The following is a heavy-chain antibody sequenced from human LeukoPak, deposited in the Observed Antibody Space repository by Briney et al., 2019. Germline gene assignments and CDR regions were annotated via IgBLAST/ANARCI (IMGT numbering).Heavy chain of an antibody. CDR3: AREMYYYGSGSQTTYYYYGMDV. D-gene: IGHD3-10*01. Sequence: SVKVSCKAPGGTFSSYAISWVRQAPGQGLEWMGGIIPIFGTANYAQKFQGRVTITADESTSTAYMELSSLRSEDTAVYYCAREMYYYGSGSQTTYYYYGMDVWGQGTTVTVSS. J-gene: IGHJ6*02. V-gene: IGHV1-69*13. CDR2: IIPIFGTA. CDR1: GGTFSSYA.